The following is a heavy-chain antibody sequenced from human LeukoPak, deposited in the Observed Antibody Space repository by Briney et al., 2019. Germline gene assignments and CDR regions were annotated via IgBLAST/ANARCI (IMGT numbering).Heavy chain of an antibody. Sequence: GGSLRLSCAASGFTVSSYSMNWVRQAPGKGLEWGSSISSSSSYIYYADSVKGRFTISRDNAKNSLYLQMNSLRAEDTAVYYCARGRSGSYSFDYWGQGTLVTVSS. CDR2: ISSSSSYI. D-gene: IGHD1-26*01. CDR1: GFTVSSYS. CDR3: ARGRSGSYSFDY. V-gene: IGHV3-21*01. J-gene: IGHJ4*02.